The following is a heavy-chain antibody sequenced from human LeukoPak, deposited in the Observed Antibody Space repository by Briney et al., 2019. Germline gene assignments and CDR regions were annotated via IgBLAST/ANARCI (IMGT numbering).Heavy chain of an antibody. J-gene: IGHJ4*02. D-gene: IGHD6-6*01. CDR2: INSNGDEI. V-gene: IGHV3-23*01. CDR1: GFTFSTYA. CDR3: ANWIGSSSRDY. Sequence: GGSLRLSFAASGFTFSTYALTWFRQAPGKGLEWVSGINSNGDEIYYADSVRGRFTISRENSNNALYLQMDSLRAEDTAVYYCANWIGSSSRDYWGQGTLVTVSS.